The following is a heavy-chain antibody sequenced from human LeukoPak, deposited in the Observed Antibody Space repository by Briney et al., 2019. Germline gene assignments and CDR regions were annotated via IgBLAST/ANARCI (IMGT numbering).Heavy chain of an antibody. CDR3: ARDAGSAWVTWFDS. J-gene: IGHJ5*01. CDR1: GFTFNSYS. Sequence: GGSLRLSCAASGFTFNSYSMHWVRQAPGKGLEWVAVISYDGNNEYYADSVKGRFTISRDNSKNTLYLQMNSLRTDDTAVYYCARDAGSAWVTWFDSWGQGSLVTVSS. V-gene: IGHV3-30-3*01. D-gene: IGHD6-19*01. CDR2: ISYDGNNE.